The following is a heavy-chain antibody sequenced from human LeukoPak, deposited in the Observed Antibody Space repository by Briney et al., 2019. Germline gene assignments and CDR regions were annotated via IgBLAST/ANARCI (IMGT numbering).Heavy chain of an antibody. D-gene: IGHD6-19*01. J-gene: IGHJ4*02. Sequence: GGSLRLSCAASGFIFNNYAMHWVRQAPGKGLEWVAVISYDGRNTYYADSVKGRFTISRDNSKNTLYLQMNSLRAEDTAVYYCARVLAVAGTLGTAFDYWGQGTLVTVSS. CDR2: ISYDGRNT. CDR1: GFIFNNYA. V-gene: IGHV3-30*04. CDR3: ARVLAVAGTLGTAFDY.